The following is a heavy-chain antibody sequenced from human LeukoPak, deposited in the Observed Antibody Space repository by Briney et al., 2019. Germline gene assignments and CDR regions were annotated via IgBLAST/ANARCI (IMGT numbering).Heavy chain of an antibody. CDR3: AKQQQVAYSYFDY. CDR1: GFTFSSYA. CDR2: ISGSGGST. V-gene: IGHV3-23*01. J-gene: IGHJ4*02. D-gene: IGHD6-13*01. Sequence: GGSLRLSCAASGFTFSSYAMSWVRQAPGKGLEWVSAISGSGGSTYYADSVKGRFTISRDNSKNTLYLQMNSLRAEATAVYYCAKQQQVAYSYFDYWGQGTLVTVSS.